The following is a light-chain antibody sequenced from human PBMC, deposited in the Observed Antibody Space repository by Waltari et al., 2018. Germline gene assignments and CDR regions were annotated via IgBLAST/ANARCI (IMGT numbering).Light chain of an antibody. CDR2: GAS. CDR3: QQYGSSYT. J-gene: IGKJ2*01. CDR1: QILSSGN. V-gene: IGKV3-20*01. Sequence: EIVLTQSPDTLSLSPGEGATLSCRASQILSSGNLAWYQQKPGQAPRLLSYGASSRAGGIPDRFSGSGSRTYFTLTISRLEPEDFAVYYCQQYGSSYTFGQGTKLEIK.